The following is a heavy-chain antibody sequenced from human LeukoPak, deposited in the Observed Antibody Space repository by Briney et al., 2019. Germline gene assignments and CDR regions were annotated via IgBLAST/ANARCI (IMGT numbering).Heavy chain of an antibody. CDR2: ISWNSGSI. CDR3: AKEGRWSAQYYYGSGLEADFDY. J-gene: IGHJ4*02. CDR1: GFTFDDYA. V-gene: IGHV3-9*01. Sequence: GGSLRLSCAASGFTFDDYAMHWVRQAPGKGLEWVSGISWNSGSIGYADSVKGRFTISRDNAKNSLYLQMNSLRAEDTALYYCAKEGRWSAQYYYGSGLEADFDYWGQGTLVTVSS. D-gene: IGHD3-10*01.